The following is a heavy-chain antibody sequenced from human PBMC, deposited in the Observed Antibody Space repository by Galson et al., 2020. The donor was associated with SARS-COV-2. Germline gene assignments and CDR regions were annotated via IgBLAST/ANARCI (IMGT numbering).Heavy chain of an antibody. Sequence: TGGSLSLSCAASGFTFDDYDMHWVRQAPGKGLEWVAGISWNSGSIGYADSVKGRFTISRDNAKNSRYLQMDSLRAEDTALYYCAKAMAARGGPDYYGMDVWGQGTTVTVSS. CDR3: AKAMAARGGPDYYGMDV. D-gene: IGHD6-6*01. CDR1: GFTFDDYD. CDR2: ISWNSGSI. J-gene: IGHJ6*02. V-gene: IGHV3-9*01.